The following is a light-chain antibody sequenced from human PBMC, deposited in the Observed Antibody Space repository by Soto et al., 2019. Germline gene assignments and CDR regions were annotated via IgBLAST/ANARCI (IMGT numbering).Light chain of an antibody. CDR2: DAS. J-gene: IGKJ1*01. CDR1: QSIINW. Sequence: DIQMTQSPSTLPASVGDRVTITVRSIQSIINWLSWYQQKPGKAPKLLIYDASNLQTGVPSRFSGSGSGTEFTLTISSLQPDDFATYYCQQYDVDSGTFGQGTKVDIK. V-gene: IGKV1-5*01. CDR3: QQYDVDSGT.